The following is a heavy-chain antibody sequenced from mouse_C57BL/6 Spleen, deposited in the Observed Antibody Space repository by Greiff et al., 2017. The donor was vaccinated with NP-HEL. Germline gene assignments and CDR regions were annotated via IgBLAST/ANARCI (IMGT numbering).Heavy chain of an antibody. CDR2: IYPGSGNT. CDR3: ARGDDYDAMDY. V-gene: IGHV1-76*01. CDR1: GYTFTDYY. Sequence: VQLQQSGAELVRPGASVKLSCKASGYTFTDYYINWVKQRPGQGLEWIARIYPGSGNTYYNEKFKGKATLTAEKSSSTAYMQLSSLTSEDSAVYFCARGDDYDAMDYWGQGTSVTVSS. J-gene: IGHJ4*01.